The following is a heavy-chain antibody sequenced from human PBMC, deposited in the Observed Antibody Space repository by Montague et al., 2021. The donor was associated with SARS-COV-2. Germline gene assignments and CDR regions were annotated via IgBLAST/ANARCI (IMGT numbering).Heavy chain of an antibody. CDR2: IHYSGST. CDR3: ARGSYGPDDFDI. J-gene: IGHJ3*02. Sequence: SETLSLTCTVSGGSISSYYWSCIRHPPGRGLEWIGYIHYSGSTNYNTSLKSRVTISLDTTKNPFFLMLNSVTAVDAAVFYCARGSYGPDDFDIWGQGTMVTVSS. D-gene: IGHD5-18*01. CDR1: GGSISSYY. V-gene: IGHV4-59*01.